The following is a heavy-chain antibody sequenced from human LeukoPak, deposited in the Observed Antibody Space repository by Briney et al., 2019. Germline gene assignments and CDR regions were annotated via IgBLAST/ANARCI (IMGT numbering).Heavy chain of an antibody. D-gene: IGHD3-10*01. J-gene: IGHJ3*02. V-gene: IGHV4-31*03. CDR2: IYYSRST. CDR3: ARDTTMVRGSRLGFDI. Sequence: SQTLSLTCTVSGGSISSGGYYWSWIRQHPGKGLEWIGYIYYSRSTYYNPSLKSRVTISVDTSKNQFSLKLSSVTAADTAVYYCARDTTMVRGSRLGFDIWGQGTMVTVSS. CDR1: GGSISSGGYY.